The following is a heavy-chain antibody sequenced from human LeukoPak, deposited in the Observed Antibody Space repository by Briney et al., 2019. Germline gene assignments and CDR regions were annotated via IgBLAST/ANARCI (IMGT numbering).Heavy chain of an antibody. CDR3: ARASQWLEHFDY. CDR2: IYHSGST. D-gene: IGHD6-19*01. V-gene: IGHV4-38-2*02. CDR1: GYSINNGYY. J-gene: IGHJ4*02. Sequence: SETLSLTCTVSGYSINNGYYWGWIRQPPGKGLEWIGSIYHSGSTYYKPSLKSRVTISVDTSKNQFSLKLSSATAADTAVYYCARASQWLEHFDYWGQGTLVTVSS.